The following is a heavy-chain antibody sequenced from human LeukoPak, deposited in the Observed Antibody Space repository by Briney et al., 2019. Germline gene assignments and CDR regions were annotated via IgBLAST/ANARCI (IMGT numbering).Heavy chain of an antibody. Sequence: GGSLRLSCAAPGFTVSSNYMSWVRQAPGKGLEWVSVIYSSGSTYYADSVKGRFTISRDNSKNMLYLQMNDLRAEDTAVYYCARDGGSLDSLDYWGQGTLVTVSS. V-gene: IGHV3-66*01. D-gene: IGHD1-26*01. CDR2: IYSSGST. J-gene: IGHJ4*02. CDR3: ARDGGSLDSLDY. CDR1: GFTVSSNY.